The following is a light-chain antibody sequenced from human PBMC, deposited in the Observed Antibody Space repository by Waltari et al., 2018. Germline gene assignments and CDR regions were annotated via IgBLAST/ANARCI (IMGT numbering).Light chain of an antibody. Sequence: DIVMTQSPDSLAVSLGERATINCKSSQTVLYSSNNRNYLAWYQQKPGQPPKLLIYRSSTRESGVPDRFSGSGSGTDFTLTINSLQAEDVAVYYCQQYYTTPWTFSQGTKVEIK. CDR1: QTVLYSSNNRNY. V-gene: IGKV4-1*01. J-gene: IGKJ1*01. CDR2: RSS. CDR3: QQYYTTPWT.